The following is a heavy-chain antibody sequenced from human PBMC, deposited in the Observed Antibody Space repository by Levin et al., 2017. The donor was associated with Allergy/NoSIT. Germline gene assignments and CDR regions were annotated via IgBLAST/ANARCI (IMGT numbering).Heavy chain of an antibody. CDR1: GLIFSNYG. Sequence: PGESLKISCAASGLIFSNYGMHWVRQAPGKGLEWLAVISYDGSSKYYSDSVKGRFTISRDDSKKTVYLQMKSLRPEDTAVYYCAKGTDLLDWYFDLWGRGTLVTVSS. J-gene: IGHJ2*01. CDR3: AKGTDLLDWYFDL. V-gene: IGHV3-30*18. D-gene: IGHD3-3*01. CDR2: ISYDGSSK.